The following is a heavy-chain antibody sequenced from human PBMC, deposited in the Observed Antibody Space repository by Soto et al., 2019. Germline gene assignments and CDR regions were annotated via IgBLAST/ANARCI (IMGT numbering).Heavy chain of an antibody. CDR3: ARPGSIVVVPAAKWEGNMYGLDV. D-gene: IGHD2-2*01. CDR2: IYPGDTDT. J-gene: IGHJ6*02. CDR1: GYSFSSYW. V-gene: IGHV5-51*01. Sequence: PGESLKISCKGSGYSFSSYWIAWVRQMPGKGLEWMGIIYPGDTDTRYSPSFQGQVTISADKSISTAYLQWGSLKASDTAMYFCARPGSIVVVPAAKWEGNMYGLDVWGQGTMVTVSS.